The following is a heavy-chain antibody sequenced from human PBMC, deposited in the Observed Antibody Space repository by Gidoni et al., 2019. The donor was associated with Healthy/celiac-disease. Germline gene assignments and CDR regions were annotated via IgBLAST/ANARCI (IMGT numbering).Heavy chain of an antibody. J-gene: IGHJ4*02. CDR2: ISGSGGST. Sequence: EVQLLESGGGLVQPGGSLRLSCAAPGFTFSSYAMSWVRQAPGKGLEWVSAISGSGGSTYYADSVKGRFTISRDNSKNTLYLQMNSLRAEDTAVYYCAKDPSCSSTSCPTSSFDYWGQGTLVTVSS. D-gene: IGHD2-2*01. CDR1: GFTFSSYA. V-gene: IGHV3-23*01. CDR3: AKDPSCSSTSCPTSSFDY.